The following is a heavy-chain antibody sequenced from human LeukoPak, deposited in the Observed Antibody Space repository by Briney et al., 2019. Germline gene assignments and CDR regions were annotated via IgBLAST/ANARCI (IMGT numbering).Heavy chain of an antibody. CDR2: INPNTGGT. V-gene: IGHV1-2*02. CDR3: ARDLATIDGIAWYYFEN. Sequence: ASVKVSCKASGYTFTGHYIHWVRQAPGQGFEWMGWINPNTGGTDYAQKFQDRIAISTYTSISTAYMELMRLRSDDTALYYCARDLATIDGIAWYYFENWGQGTLVTVS. CDR1: GYTFTGHY. D-gene: IGHD5-12*01. J-gene: IGHJ4*02.